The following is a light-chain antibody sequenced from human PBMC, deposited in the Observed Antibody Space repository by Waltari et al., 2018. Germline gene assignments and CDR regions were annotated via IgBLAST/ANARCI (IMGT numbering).Light chain of an antibody. CDR1: TYNIGSNT. J-gene: IGLJ2*01. CDR3: SAWDDNLNGVI. V-gene: IGLV1-44*01. CDR2: TDD. Sequence: QSVLTQPPSASGTPGQRVTISCSGSTYNIGSNTVSWYQQLPGTAPKLLIYTDDQRPSGVPDRFSGSKSGTSASLAISGPQSEDEAHYHCSAWDDNLNGVIFGGGTKLTVL.